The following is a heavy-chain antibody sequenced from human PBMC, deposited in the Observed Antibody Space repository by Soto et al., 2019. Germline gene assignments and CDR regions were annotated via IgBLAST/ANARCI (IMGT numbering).Heavy chain of an antibody. CDR1: GGSISSSSYY. CDR3: VRESGFTDWYDY. V-gene: IGHV4-39*07. J-gene: IGHJ4*02. Sequence: SETLSLTCTVSGGSISSSSYYWGWIRQPPGKGLEWIGSIYYSGSTYYNPSLKSRVTISVDTSKNQFSLRLSSATAADTAMYYCVRESGFTDWYDYWGQGTLVTVSS. D-gene: IGHD3-9*01. CDR2: IYYSGST.